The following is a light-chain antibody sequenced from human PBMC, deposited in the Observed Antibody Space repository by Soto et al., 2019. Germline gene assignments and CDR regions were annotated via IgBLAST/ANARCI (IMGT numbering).Light chain of an antibody. J-gene: IGLJ1*01. Sequence: QSVLTQPPSVSGAPGQRVTISCTGSSSNIGAGYDVHWYQQLPGTAPKLLIYGNSNRPSGVPDRFSASKSGTSASLAISGLQSEDEADYYCAAWDDSLNAYVFGTGTKVTVL. CDR3: AAWDDSLNAYV. V-gene: IGLV1-40*01. CDR2: GNS. CDR1: SSNIGAGYD.